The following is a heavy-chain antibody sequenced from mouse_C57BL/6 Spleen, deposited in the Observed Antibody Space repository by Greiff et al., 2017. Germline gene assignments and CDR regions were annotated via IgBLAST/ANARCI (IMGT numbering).Heavy chain of an antibody. CDR2: IYPGDGDT. V-gene: IGHV1-80*01. D-gene: IGHD1-1*01. Sequence: QVQLQQSGAELVKPGASVKISCKASGYAFSSYWMNWVKQRPGQGLEWIGQIYPGDGDTNYNGKFKGKATLTADQSSSTASMPLSSLTSEDSAVYCCARTGSHAMDYWGQGTSVTVSS. J-gene: IGHJ4*01. CDR3: ARTGSHAMDY. CDR1: GYAFSSYW.